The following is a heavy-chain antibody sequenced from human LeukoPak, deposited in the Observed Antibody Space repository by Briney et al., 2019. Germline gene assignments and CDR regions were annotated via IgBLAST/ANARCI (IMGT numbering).Heavy chain of an antibody. CDR3: ARVQDYYGSGSYYYFDY. D-gene: IGHD3-10*01. CDR2: IYYSGST. V-gene: IGHV4-59*12. CDR1: GGSISSYY. Sequence: SETLSLTCTVCGGSISSYYWSWIRQPPGKGLEWLGYIYYSGSTNYNPSLKSRVTISVDTSKNQFSLKLSSVTAADTAVYYCARVQDYYGSGSYYYFDYWGQGTLVTVSS. J-gene: IGHJ4*02.